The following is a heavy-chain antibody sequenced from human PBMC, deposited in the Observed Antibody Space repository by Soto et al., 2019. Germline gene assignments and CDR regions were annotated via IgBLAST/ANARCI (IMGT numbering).Heavy chain of an antibody. CDR2: INPNSGGT. V-gene: IGHV1-2*02. CDR1: GYTFTGYY. D-gene: IGHD5-18*01. J-gene: IGHJ4*02. CDR3: ARGVVDTAMVYYFDY. Sequence: ASVKVSCKASGYTFTGYYMHWVRQAPGQGLEWMGWINPNSGGTNYAQKFQGRVTMTRDTSISTAYMELSRLRPDDMAVYYCARGVVDTAMVYYFDYWGQGTLVTVSS.